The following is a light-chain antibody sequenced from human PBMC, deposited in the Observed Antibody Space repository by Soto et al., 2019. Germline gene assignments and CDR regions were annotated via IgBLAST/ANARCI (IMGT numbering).Light chain of an antibody. J-gene: IGKJ1*01. CDR1: QSISDW. CDR2: DIS. CDR3: QQYNSYS. Sequence: DIQMTQSPSTLSASVGGRFTITCLASQSISDWLAWYQQKPGKAPKLLIYDISNLEIGVPSRFSGSGSGTEFTLTISGLQPDDFATYYCQQYNSYSFGQGTKVDIK. V-gene: IGKV1-5*01.